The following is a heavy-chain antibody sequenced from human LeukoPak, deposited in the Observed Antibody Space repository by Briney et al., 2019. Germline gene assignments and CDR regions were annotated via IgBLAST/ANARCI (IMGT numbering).Heavy chain of an antibody. D-gene: IGHD5-18*01. J-gene: IGHJ4*02. CDR3: AKEFTAMVSFGRFAPDY. CDR1: GFTFSTYA. CDR2: ISYDGSNK. Sequence: PGGSLRLSCTASGFTFSTYALHWVRQAPGKGLEWVAVISYDGSNKYYADSVKGRFTISRDNSKNTLYLQMNSLRAEDTAVYYCAKEFTAMVSFGRFAPDYWGQGTLVTVSS. V-gene: IGHV3-30*04.